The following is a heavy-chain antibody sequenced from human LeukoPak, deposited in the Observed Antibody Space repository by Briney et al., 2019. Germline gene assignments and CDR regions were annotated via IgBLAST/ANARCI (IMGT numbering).Heavy chain of an antibody. CDR2: ISGSGGST. CDR3: AKDRIQLWLKGSRDAFDI. J-gene: IGHJ3*02. CDR1: GFTFSDYY. V-gene: IGHV3-23*01. Sequence: GGSLRLSCAASGFTFSDYYMSWIRQAPGKGLEWVSAISGSGGSTYYADSVKGRFTISRDNSKNTLYLQMNSLRAEDTAVYYCAKDRIQLWLKGSRDAFDIWGQGTMVTVSS. D-gene: IGHD5-18*01.